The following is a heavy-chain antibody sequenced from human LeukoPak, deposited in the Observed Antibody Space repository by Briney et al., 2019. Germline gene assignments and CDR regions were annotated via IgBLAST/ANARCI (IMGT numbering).Heavy chain of an antibody. J-gene: IGHJ4*02. CDR3: ARAVGGDGSGSL. Sequence: SETLSLTCTVSGYSISSGYYWGWIRQPPGKGLEWIGYIYYRVTSDYNPSLKSRVTMSVDMSTRQISLKLSSVTAADTAVYYCARAVGGDGSGSLWGPGTLVTVSS. V-gene: IGHV4-38-2*02. D-gene: IGHD3-10*01. CDR2: IYYRVTS. CDR1: GYSISSGYY.